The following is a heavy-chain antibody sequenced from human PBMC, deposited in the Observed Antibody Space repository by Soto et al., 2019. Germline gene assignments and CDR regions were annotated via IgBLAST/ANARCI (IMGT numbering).Heavy chain of an antibody. D-gene: IGHD1-26*01. J-gene: IGHJ4*02. CDR3: AGDLSRSYRRFDY. CDR1: RFTFSSYS. Sequence: SGSLGLSCAASRFTFSSYSMNWVRQAPGKGLEWVSSISSSSSYIYYADSVKGRFTISRDNAKNSLYLQMNSLRAEDTAVYYCAGDLSRSYRRFDYWCQGTLLTVSS. V-gene: IGHV3-21*01. CDR2: ISSSSSYI.